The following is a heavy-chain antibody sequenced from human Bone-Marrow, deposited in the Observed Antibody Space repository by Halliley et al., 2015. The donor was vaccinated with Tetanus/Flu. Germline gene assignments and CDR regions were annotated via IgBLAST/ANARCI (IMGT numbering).Heavy chain of an antibody. CDR2: IYYEGTP. D-gene: IGHD3-22*01. Sequence: IGEIYYEGTPNNHPPLKSRVPISVDKSKNQFSRKLGSVTASDTAVYYCARLYSSGYYYYFDYWGQGTPVTVSS. CDR3: ARLYSSGYYYYFDY. V-gene: IGHV4-4*02. J-gene: IGHJ4*02.